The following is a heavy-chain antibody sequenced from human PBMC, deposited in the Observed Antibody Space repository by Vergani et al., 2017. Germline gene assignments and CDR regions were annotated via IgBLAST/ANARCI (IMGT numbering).Heavy chain of an antibody. J-gene: IGHJ4*02. D-gene: IGHD2-2*01. Sequence: QVQLVESGGGVVQPGGSLRLSCAASGFTFSNYGMHWVRPAPGKGLEWVAFIRYDGSNKYYADSVKGRFTISRDNSKNTLYLQMNSLRTEDTAVYYCRGDAIVVVPAAKEDYWGQGTLVTVSS. CDR2: IRYDGSNK. V-gene: IGHV3-30*02. CDR3: RGDAIVVVPAAKEDY. CDR1: GFTFSNYG.